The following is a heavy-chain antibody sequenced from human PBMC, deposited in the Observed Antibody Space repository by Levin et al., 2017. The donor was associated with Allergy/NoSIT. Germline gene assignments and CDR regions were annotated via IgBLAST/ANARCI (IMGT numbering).Heavy chain of an antibody. V-gene: IGHV4-39*01. D-gene: IGHD3-3*01. CDR3: ARPRGVMGYYGMDV. CDR2: IYYSGST. Sequence: PSETLSLTCTVSGGSISSSSYYWGWIRQPPGKGLEWIGSIYYSGSTYYNPSLKSRVTISVDTSKNQFSLKLSSVTAADTAVYYCARPRGVMGYYGMDVWGQGTTVTVSS. J-gene: IGHJ6*02. CDR1: GGSISSSSYY.